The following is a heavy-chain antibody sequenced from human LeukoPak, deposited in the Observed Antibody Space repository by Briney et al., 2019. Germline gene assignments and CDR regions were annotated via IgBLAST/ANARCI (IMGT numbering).Heavy chain of an antibody. D-gene: IGHD3-3*01. CDR2: IKSKTDGGTT. CDR3: TTDPRFLGY. V-gene: IGHV3-15*01. CDR1: GFTFSNAW. Sequence: GGSLRLSCAASGFTFSNAWMSWVRQAPGKGLEWVGPIKSKTDGGTTDYAAPVKGRFTISRDDSKNTLYLQMNSLKTEDTAVYYCTTDPRFLGYWGQGTLVTVSS. J-gene: IGHJ4*02.